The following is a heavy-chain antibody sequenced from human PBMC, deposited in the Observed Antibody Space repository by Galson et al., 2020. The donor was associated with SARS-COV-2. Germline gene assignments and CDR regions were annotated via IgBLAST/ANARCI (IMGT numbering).Heavy chain of an antibody. Sequence: SETLSLTCTVSGGSIGSGDYYCSWLRQTPGKGLEWIGYMYYTGSSYYHSSLKRRSTISLGTSKNQFSLRLSSVTAADTAVYFCASGRESSGRFDYWGQGILVTVSS. CDR1: GGSIGSGDYY. CDR3: ASGRESSGRFDY. V-gene: IGHV4-30-4*08. CDR2: MYYTGSS. J-gene: IGHJ4*02.